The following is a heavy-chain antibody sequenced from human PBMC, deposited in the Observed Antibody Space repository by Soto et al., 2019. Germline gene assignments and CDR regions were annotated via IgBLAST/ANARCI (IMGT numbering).Heavy chain of an antibody. CDR3: ARDIESVTAKHFFYYYAMDV. V-gene: IGHV1-18*01. Sequence: ASVKVSCKASGFTSSSYGLNWVRQAPGQGLEWMGWVSANNGHTNYAQNLQGRVSMTTDTSTSTAFMELRGLTFDDTAVYYCARDIESVTAKHFFYYYAMDVWGQGTTVTVSS. CDR1: GFTSSSYG. CDR2: VSANNGHT. D-gene: IGHD2-8*01. J-gene: IGHJ6*02.